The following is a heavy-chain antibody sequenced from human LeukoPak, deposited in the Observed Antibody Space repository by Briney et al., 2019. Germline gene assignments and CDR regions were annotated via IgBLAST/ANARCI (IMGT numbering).Heavy chain of an antibody. CDR1: VFTFSDYY. J-gene: IGHJ4*01. V-gene: IGHV3-11*04. CDR2: ISSSGSLM. CDR3: ARASSYNFWSGSYLDY. D-gene: IGHD3-3*01. Sequence: GESLKLSCAASVFTFSDYYINWVRQAPGKGLEWVSYISSSGSLMYADSVKGRFTISRDNAKNSLYLQMNSLRAEDTAVYYCARASSYNFWSGSYLDYWGHGTLVTVSS.